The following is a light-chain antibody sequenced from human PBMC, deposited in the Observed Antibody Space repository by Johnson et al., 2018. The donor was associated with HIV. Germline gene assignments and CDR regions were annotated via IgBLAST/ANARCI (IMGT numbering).Light chain of an antibody. CDR1: SSNIGNNY. CDR2: ENN. CDR3: GTWESSLSAGGV. J-gene: IGLJ1*01. Sequence: QSVLTQPPSVSAAPGQKVTLSCSGSSSNIGNNYVSWYQQLPGTAPKLLIYENNKRPSGIPDRFSGSKSGPSATLGITGLQTGDEADSYCGTWESSLSAGGVFGTGTKVTVL. V-gene: IGLV1-51*02.